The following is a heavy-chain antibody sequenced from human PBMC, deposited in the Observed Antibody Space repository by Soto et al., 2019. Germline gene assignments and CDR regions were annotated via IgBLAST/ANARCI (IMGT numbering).Heavy chain of an antibody. CDR2: ISSSDSAI. V-gene: IGHV3-48*03. CDR3: ASLEMATMQG. Sequence: PGGSLRLSCAASGFNFNYYPIHWVRQAPGKGLEWVSYISSSDSAIYYADSVKGRFTISRDNAKNSLYLQMNSLRAEDTAVYYCASLEMATMQGWGQGTLVTVSS. CDR1: GFNFNYYP. J-gene: IGHJ4*02. D-gene: IGHD3-3*01.